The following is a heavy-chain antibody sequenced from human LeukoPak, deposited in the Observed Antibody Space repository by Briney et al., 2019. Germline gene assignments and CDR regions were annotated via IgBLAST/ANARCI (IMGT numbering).Heavy chain of an antibody. V-gene: IGHV3-21*01. CDR2: ISSSSSYI. CDR1: GVTFSSYW. D-gene: IGHD3-10*01. CDR3: ARGFRLLWFGELSLGVFDY. J-gene: IGHJ4*02. Sequence: GGSLRLSCAASGVTFSSYWMSWVRQAPGKGLEWVSSISSSSSYIYYADSVKGRFTNSRDNAKNSLYLQMNSLRAEDTAVYYCARGFRLLWFGELSLGVFDYWGQGTLVTVSS.